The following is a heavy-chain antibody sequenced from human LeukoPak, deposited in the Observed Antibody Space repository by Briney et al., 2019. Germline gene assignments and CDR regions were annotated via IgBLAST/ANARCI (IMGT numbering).Heavy chain of an antibody. CDR1: GGSISSSNYY. CDR3: ARVIWESMTTVPPFFDY. CDR2: IYYRGNA. D-gene: IGHD4-17*01. V-gene: IGHV4-39*07. Sequence: PSETLSLTCTVSGGSISSSNYYWAWIRQPPGQGLEWIGSIYYRGNAYYNPSLKSRVTISVDTSKNQFSLSLSSVTAADTAVYYCARVIWESMTTVPPFFDYWGQGTLVTVSS. J-gene: IGHJ4*02.